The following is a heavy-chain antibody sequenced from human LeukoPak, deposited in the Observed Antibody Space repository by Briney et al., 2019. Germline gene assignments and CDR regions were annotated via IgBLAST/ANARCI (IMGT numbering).Heavy chain of an antibody. Sequence: RASVTVSFKPSVYTFTDSYIHWVRQAPGVGGQWMGWISPNNGDTKYAEDFQDRVTMTRDTSINTAYMELTGLTPDDTAVYYCVRSPIGASAYWGRGTLVTVSS. D-gene: IGHD3-10*01. CDR1: VYTFTDSY. V-gene: IGHV1-2*02. J-gene: IGHJ4*02. CDR2: ISPNNGDT. CDR3: VRSPIGASAY.